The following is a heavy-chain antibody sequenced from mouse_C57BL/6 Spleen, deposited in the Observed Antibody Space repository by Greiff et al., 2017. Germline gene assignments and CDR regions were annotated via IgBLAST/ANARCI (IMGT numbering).Heavy chain of an antibody. CDR2: IDPETGGT. Sequence: QVQLQQSGAELVRPGASVTLSCKASGYTFTDYEMHWVKQTPVHGLEWIGAIDPETGGTAYNQKFKGKAILTADKSSSTAYMELRSLTSEDSAVYYCTRGTFWDKDIYYAMDYWGQGTSVTVYS. V-gene: IGHV1-15*01. CDR1: GYTFTDYE. CDR3: TRGTFWDKDIYYAMDY. J-gene: IGHJ4*01. D-gene: IGHD4-1*01.